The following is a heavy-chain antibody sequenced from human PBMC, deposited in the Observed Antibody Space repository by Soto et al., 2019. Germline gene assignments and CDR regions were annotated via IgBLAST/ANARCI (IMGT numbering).Heavy chain of an antibody. CDR1: GGSISSGDYY. V-gene: IGHV4-30-4*01. D-gene: IGHD6-13*01. J-gene: IGHJ5*02. Sequence: SETLSLTCTVSGGSISSGDYYWSWIRQPPGKGLEWIGYIYYSGSTYYNPSLKSRVTISVDTSKNQFSLKLSSVTAADTAVYYCAREKGDIAAAPYWFDPWGQGTLVTVSS. CDR2: IYYSGST. CDR3: AREKGDIAAAPYWFDP.